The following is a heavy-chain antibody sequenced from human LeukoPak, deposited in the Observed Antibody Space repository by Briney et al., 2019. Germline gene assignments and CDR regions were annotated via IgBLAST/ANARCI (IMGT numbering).Heavy chain of an antibody. Sequence: PGGSMRLSSAASGFAVSANYMSWDRQAPGKGLEWVSVIYSGGSTYYADSVKGRFTISRDNSKNTLYLKMNSLRAEDTAVYYCACGYSYGHEDYWGQGTLVTVSS. J-gene: IGHJ4*02. V-gene: IGHV3-53*01. CDR3: ACGYSYGHEDY. CDR2: IYSGGST. D-gene: IGHD5-18*01. CDR1: GFAVSANY.